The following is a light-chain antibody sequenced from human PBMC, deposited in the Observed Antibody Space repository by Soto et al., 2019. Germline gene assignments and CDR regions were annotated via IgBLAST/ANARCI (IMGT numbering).Light chain of an antibody. CDR3: QQLNSYPLP. J-gene: IGKJ1*01. V-gene: IGKV1-9*01. Sequence: DIQLTQSPSFLSASVGDRVTITCRARQGISSYLAWYQQKPGKAPKLLIYAASTLQSGVPSRFSGSGSGTEFTLTIRSLQPEDFATYFCQQLNSYPLPFGQGTKVEIK. CDR2: AAS. CDR1: QGISSY.